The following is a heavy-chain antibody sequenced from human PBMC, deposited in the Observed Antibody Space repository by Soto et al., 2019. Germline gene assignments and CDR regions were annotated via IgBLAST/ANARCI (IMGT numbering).Heavy chain of an antibody. V-gene: IGHV1-24*01. CDR3: ATDGRLGGQNWFDP. D-gene: IGHD4-17*01. J-gene: IGHJ5*02. Sequence: ASVKVSCKVSGYTLTELSMHWVRQAPGKGLEWMGGFDPEDGETIYAQKFQGRVTMTEDTSTDTAYMELSSLRSEDTAVYYCATDGRLGGQNWFDPWGQGTLVTVSS. CDR1: GYTLTELS. CDR2: FDPEDGET.